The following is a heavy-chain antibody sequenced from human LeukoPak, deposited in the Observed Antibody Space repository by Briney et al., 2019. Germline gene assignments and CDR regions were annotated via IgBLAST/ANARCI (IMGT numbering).Heavy chain of an antibody. CDR2: INWNGGST. V-gene: IGHV3-20*01. J-gene: IGHJ4*02. CDR3: ARDYRGAAAGTDY. D-gene: IGHD6-13*01. Sequence: TGGPLRLSCAASGFTFDDYGMSWVRQAPGKGLEWVSGINWNGGSTGYADSVKGRFTISRDNAKNSLYLQMNSLRAEDTALYHCARDYRGAAAGTDYWGQGTLVTVSS. CDR1: GFTFDDYG.